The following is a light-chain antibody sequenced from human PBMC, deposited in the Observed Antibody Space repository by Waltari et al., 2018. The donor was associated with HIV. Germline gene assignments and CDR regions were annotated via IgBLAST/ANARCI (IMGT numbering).Light chain of an antibody. V-gene: IGLV2-14*01. Sequence: QSALTQPASVSGSPGQSIPISCPGTSSAVGGSNYVSWYQQHPGKSPKLMIYEVSNRPSGVSNRFSGSKSGNTASLTISGLQAEDEADYYCSSYTSSSTLVVFGGGTKLTVL. CDR2: EVS. CDR1: SSAVGGSNY. CDR3: SSYTSSSTLVV. J-gene: IGLJ2*01.